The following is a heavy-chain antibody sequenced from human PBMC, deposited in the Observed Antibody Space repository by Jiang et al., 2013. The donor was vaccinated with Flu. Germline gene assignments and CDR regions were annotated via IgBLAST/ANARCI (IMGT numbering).Heavy chain of an antibody. CDR3: ASGKSGYFDH. CDR2: IGTVGDT. Sequence: GSVQPGGSLRLSCAASGFTFSSYDMHWVRQATGKGLEWVSGIGTVGDTYYPGSVKGRITISRENAKNSLYLQMNSLRAEDTAVYFCASGKSGYFDHWDQGTLVTVSS. CDR1: GFTFSSYD. D-gene: IGHD3-10*01. V-gene: IGHV3-13*01. J-gene: IGHJ4*02.